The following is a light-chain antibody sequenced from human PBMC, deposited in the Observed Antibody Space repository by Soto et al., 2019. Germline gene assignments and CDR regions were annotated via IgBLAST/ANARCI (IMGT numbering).Light chain of an antibody. Sequence: QSALTQPPSASGSPGQSVAISCTGTNSDVGGYNYVSWYQHHPGKAPKLMIYEVNRRPPGVPDRFSGSKSGNTASLTVSGLQAEDEADYYCSSYAGSDNYVFGTGTKVTVL. CDR1: NSDVGGYNY. CDR3: SSYAGSDNYV. J-gene: IGLJ1*01. CDR2: EVN. V-gene: IGLV2-8*01.